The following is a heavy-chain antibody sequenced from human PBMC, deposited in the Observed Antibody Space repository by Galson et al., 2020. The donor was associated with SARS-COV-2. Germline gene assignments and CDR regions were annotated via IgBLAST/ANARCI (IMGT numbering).Heavy chain of an antibody. CDR2: ISSSSSYI. J-gene: IGHJ4*02. V-gene: IGHV3-21*01. D-gene: IGHD3-16*02. CDR3: ARDLGDDYVWGSYRGDFDY. CDR1: GFTFSSYS. Sequence: GESLKISCAASGFTFSSYSMNWVRQAPGKGLEWVSSISSSSSYIYYADSVKGRFTISRDNAKNSLYLQMNSLRAEDTAVYYCARDLGDDYVWGSYRGDFDYWGQGTLVTVSS.